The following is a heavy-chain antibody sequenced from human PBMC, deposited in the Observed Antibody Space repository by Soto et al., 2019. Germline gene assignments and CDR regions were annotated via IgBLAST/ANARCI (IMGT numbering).Heavy chain of an antibody. CDR2: IYYSGST. CDR1: GGSISSYY. Sequence: SETLSLTCTVSGGSISSYYWSWIRQPPGKGLEWIGYIYYSGSTNYNPSLKSRVTISVETSKNQFSLKLSSVTAADTAVYYCARDLVGAAAAFDIWGQGTMVTVSS. D-gene: IGHD6-13*01. CDR3: ARDLVGAAAAFDI. V-gene: IGHV4-59*01. J-gene: IGHJ3*02.